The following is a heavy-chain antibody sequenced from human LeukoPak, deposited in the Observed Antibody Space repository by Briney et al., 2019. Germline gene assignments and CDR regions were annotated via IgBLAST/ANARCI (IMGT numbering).Heavy chain of an antibody. CDR2: ISSSSSYI. J-gene: IGHJ3*02. Sequence: GGSLRLSCAASGFTFSSYSMNWARQAPGKGLEWVSSISSSSSYIYYADSVKGRFTISRDNAKNSLYLQMNSLRAEDTAVYYCARDRVTSSSWYNDAFDIWGQGTMVTVSS. CDR3: ARDRVTSSSWYNDAFDI. D-gene: IGHD6-13*01. CDR1: GFTFSSYS. V-gene: IGHV3-21*01.